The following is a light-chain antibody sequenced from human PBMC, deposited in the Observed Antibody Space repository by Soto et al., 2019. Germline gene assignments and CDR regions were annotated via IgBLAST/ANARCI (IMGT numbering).Light chain of an antibody. CDR1: RSDVGGYNY. J-gene: IGLJ2*01. Sequence: QSALTQPPSASGSPGQSVTISCTGTRSDVGGYNYVSWYQQHPGKAPKLMIYEVSKRPSGVPDRFSGSKSGNTASLTVSGLQAEDEADYYCSSYAGSNKEVFGGGTKLTVL. CDR3: SSYAGSNKEV. CDR2: EVS. V-gene: IGLV2-8*01.